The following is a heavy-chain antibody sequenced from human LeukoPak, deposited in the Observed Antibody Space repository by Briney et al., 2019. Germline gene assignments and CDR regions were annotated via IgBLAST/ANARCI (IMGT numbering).Heavy chain of an antibody. CDR2: ISVRSNYR. D-gene: IGHD3-22*01. CDR1: GYTFSDFS. J-gene: IGHJ4*02. CDR3: VRLRRNDDRSGYYYYYDY. Sequence: GGALTLSCAASGYTFSDFSVNWVRQAPRKGLEWVSSISVRSNYRYYADSVRGRFTISRDDARDSLFLQMNSLRAEDTAVYFCVRLRRNDDRSGYYYYYDYWGQGTLVTVSS. V-gene: IGHV3-21*01.